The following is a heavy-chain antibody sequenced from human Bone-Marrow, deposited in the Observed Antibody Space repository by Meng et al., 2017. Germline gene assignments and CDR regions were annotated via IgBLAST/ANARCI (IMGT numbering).Heavy chain of an antibody. CDR2: NHSGST. J-gene: IGHJ4*02. CDR3: ARVSSGSYYADY. Sequence: NHSGSTNYKPSLKSRVTISVDTSKNQFSLKLSSVTAADTAVYYCARVSSGSYYADYWGQGTLVTVSS. V-gene: IGHV4-34*01. D-gene: IGHD1-26*01.